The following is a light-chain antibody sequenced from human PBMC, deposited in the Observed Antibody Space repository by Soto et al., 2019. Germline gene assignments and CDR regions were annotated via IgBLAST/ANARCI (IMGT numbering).Light chain of an antibody. CDR1: SSDVGGYNY. V-gene: IGLV2-14*01. Sequence: QSLLTQPASVSGSPGQSITISCTGTSSDVGGYNYVSWYQQHPGKASKLMIYEVSNRPSGVSNRFSGSKSGNTTSLTISGLQAEDEADYYCSLDTGSSTNGFGTGTKVTVL. CDR2: EVS. J-gene: IGLJ1*01. CDR3: SLDTGSSTNG.